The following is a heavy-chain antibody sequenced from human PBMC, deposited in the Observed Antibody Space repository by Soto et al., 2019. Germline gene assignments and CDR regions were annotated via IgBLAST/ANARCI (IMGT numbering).Heavy chain of an antibody. CDR2: ISAYNGNT. CDR1: GYTFTSYG. CDR3: AREGSSTYYDFWSGGNWFDP. Sequence: GPSVKVSCKASGYTFTSYGISWVRQAPGQGLEWMGWISAYNGNTNYAQKLQGRVTMTTDTSTSTAYMELRSLRSDDTAVYYCAREGSSTYYDFWSGGNWFDPWGQGTLVTVSS. D-gene: IGHD3-3*01. V-gene: IGHV1-18*01. J-gene: IGHJ5*02.